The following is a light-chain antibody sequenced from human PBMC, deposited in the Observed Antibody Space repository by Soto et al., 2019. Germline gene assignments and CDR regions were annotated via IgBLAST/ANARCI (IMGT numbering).Light chain of an antibody. J-gene: IGLJ2*01. CDR3: AAWDDSLNEVV. V-gene: IGLV1-44*01. Sequence: QSVLTQPPSASGTPGQRVTISCSGSSSNIGSYNVNWYQQLPGTAPKLLIYGNSQRPSGVPDRFSGSKSGTSASLAISGLQSEDDAAYYCAAWDDSLNEVVFGGGTKLTVL. CDR1: SSNIGSYN. CDR2: GNS.